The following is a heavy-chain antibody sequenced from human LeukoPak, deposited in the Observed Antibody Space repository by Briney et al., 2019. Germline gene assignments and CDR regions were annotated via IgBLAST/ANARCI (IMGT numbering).Heavy chain of an antibody. J-gene: IGHJ4*02. V-gene: IGHV3-30-3*01. CDR3: ARVGYSSGWYFDY. CDR2: ISYDGSNK. Sequence: GGSLRLSCAASGFTFSSYAMHWVREAPGKGLEWVAVISYDGSNKYYADSVKGRFTISRDNSKNTLYLQMNSLRAEDTAVYYCARVGYSSGWYFDYWGQGTLVTVSS. D-gene: IGHD6-19*01. CDR1: GFTFSSYA.